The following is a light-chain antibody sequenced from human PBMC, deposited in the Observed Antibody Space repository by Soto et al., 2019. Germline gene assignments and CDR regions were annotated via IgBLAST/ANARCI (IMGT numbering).Light chain of an antibody. CDR2: GNS. Sequence: QSVLTQPPSVSGAPGQRVTISCTVSSSNIGAGYDVHWYQQLPGTAPKLLIYGNSNRPSGVPDRFSGSKSGTSASLAITGLQAEDEADYYCQSYDSSLSALWVFGGGTKLTVL. J-gene: IGLJ3*02. V-gene: IGLV1-40*01. CDR1: SSNIGAGYD. CDR3: QSYDSSLSALWV.